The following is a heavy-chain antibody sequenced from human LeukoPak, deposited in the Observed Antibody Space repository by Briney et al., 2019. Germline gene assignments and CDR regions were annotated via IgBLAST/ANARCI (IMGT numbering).Heavy chain of an antibody. CDR2: MNPNSGNT. CDR3: ARGRGRWLQPSTDY. Sequence: GASVKVSCKASGYTFTNSDINWVRQATGQGLEWMGWMNPNSGNTGYAQKFQGRVTMTRNTSISTAYMELSSLRSEDTAVYYCARGRGRWLQPSTDYWGQGTLVTVSS. D-gene: IGHD5-24*01. J-gene: IGHJ4*02. CDR1: GYTFTNSD. V-gene: IGHV1-8*01.